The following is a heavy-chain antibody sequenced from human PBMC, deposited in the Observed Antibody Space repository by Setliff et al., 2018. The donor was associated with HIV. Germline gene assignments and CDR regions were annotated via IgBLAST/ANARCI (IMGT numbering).Heavy chain of an antibody. CDR2: SNHVGRT. CDR1: GGSLSGHY. CDR3: ARLSPQYSGYDSGAFGY. Sequence: SETLSLTCAVYGGSLSGHYWSWIRQPPGKGLEWIGESNHVGRTNYNPSLKSRVTISVDTSKNQFSLKLSSVTAADTAVYYCARLSPQYSGYDSGAFGYWGQGTLVTVSS. D-gene: IGHD5-12*01. V-gene: IGHV4-34*01. J-gene: IGHJ4*02.